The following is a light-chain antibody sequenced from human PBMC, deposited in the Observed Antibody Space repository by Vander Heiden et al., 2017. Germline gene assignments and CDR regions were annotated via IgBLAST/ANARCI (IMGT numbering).Light chain of an antibody. CDR3: MQALQPSLT. Sequence: DIVMTQSPLSLPVTPGEPASISCRSSQSLLHSNGYNYLDWYLQKPGQSPQLLNYLGSNRASGVPDRFSGSGSGTDFTLKISRVEAEDVGVYYCMQALQPSLTFGGGTKVEIK. V-gene: IGKV2-28*01. CDR1: QSLLHSNGYNY. CDR2: LGS. J-gene: IGKJ4*01.